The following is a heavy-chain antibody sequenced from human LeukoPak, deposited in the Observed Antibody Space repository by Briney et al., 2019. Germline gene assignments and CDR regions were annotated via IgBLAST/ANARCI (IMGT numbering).Heavy chain of an antibody. D-gene: IGHD6-19*01. CDR1: GFTFSSYG. Sequence: PGGSLRLSCAASGFTFSSYGMHWVRQAPGKGLEWVAFIRYDGSNKYYADSVKGRFTISRDNSKNTLYLQMNSLRADDTAVYYCAKDLPVAGQDYYYYYMDVWGKGTTVTISS. CDR2: IRYDGSNK. V-gene: IGHV3-30*02. CDR3: AKDLPVAGQDYYYYYMDV. J-gene: IGHJ6*03.